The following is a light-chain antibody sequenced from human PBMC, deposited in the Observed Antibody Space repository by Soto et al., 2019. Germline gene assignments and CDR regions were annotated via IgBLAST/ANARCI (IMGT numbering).Light chain of an antibody. CDR2: EAS. J-gene: IGKJ1*01. V-gene: IGKV3D-20*02. Sequence: EIVMTQSPATLSVSPGERVTLSYRAIQSVSSSSLAWYQQNPGQAPRLLIYEASSRATGIPDRFSGSGSGTDFTLTISRLEPEDFAVYYCQQYRTFGQGTKVDI. CDR1: QSVSSSS. CDR3: QQYRT.